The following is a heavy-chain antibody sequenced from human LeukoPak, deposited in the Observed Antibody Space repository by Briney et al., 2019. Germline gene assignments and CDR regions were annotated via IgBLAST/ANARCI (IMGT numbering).Heavy chain of an antibody. CDR1: GQTFRDNG. Sequence: GGPLSLSCAGSGQTFRDNGMHWVGKAQGRGLEGVALIRFDESNEYYADSVKGRFTISRDNSKNTLFLQMSSLRAEDTAIYYCTGGDYTWFHFDNWGQGTLVTVST. V-gene: IGHV3-30*02. CDR2: IRFDESNE. CDR3: TGGDYTWFHFDN. D-gene: IGHD4-17*01. J-gene: IGHJ4*02.